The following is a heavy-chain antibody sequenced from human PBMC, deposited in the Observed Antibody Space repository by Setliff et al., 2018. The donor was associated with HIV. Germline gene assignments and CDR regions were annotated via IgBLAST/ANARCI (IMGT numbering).Heavy chain of an antibody. CDR1: GGSISTSRHY. Sequence: NPSETLSLTCTVSGGSISTSRHYWGWIRQPPGKGLEWIGSIYYTGSTYYNPSLKSRVTISVDTSKNQFSLKLTSVTAADTAVYYCARRKGGYGLDVWGQGTTVTVSS. CDR2: IYYTGST. CDR3: ARRKGGYGLDV. V-gene: IGHV4-39*07. J-gene: IGHJ6*02. D-gene: IGHD3-16*01.